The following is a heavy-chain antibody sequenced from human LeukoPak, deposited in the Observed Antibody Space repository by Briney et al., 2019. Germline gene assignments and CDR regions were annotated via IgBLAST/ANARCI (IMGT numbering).Heavy chain of an antibody. CDR3: AKGYYGYVWGSYYFDY. CDR1: GFTFSSYA. CDR2: ISGSGGST. Sequence: PGGSLRLSCAASGFTFSSYAMSWVRQAPEKGLEWVSAISGSGGSTYYADSVKGRFTISRDNSRDTLYLQMNSLRAEDTAVYYCAKGYYGYVWGSYYFDYWGQGTLVTVSS. D-gene: IGHD3-16*01. V-gene: IGHV3-23*01. J-gene: IGHJ4*02.